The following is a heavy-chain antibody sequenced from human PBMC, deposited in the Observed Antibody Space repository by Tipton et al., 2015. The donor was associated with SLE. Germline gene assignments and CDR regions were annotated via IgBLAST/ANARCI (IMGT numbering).Heavy chain of an antibody. CDR3: AREGDSSANFYYYGVNV. J-gene: IGHJ6*02. CDR2: IYYSGSTD. CDR1: DDSISNYY. V-gene: IGHV4-59*12. Sequence: TLSLTCTVSDDSISNYYWSWIRQSPGKGLEWIGCIYYSGSTDYYDPSLESRVSISIDTSKNEFSLKLSSVTAADTAVYYCAREGDSSANFYYYGVNVWGQGTTVTVSS. D-gene: IGHD2-21*01.